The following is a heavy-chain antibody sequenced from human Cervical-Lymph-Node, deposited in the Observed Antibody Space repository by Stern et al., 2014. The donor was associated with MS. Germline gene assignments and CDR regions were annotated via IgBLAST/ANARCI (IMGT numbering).Heavy chain of an antibody. D-gene: IGHD2/OR15-2a*01. V-gene: IGHV1-18*01. J-gene: IGHJ4*02. CDR2: VSGYNGNT. Sequence: VQLVQSGAEVKKPGASVKVSCKASGYTFFNYGISWVRQAPGQGIEWMGWVSGYNGNTNYAQKFHGRVTMTTDTSTSTTYMELRSLRSDDTAVYYCARQIVRYFDYWGQGSLVTVSS. CDR1: GYTFFNYG. CDR3: ARQIVRYFDY.